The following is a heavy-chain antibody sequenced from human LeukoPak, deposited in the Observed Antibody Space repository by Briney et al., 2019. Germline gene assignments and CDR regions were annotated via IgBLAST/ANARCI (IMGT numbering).Heavy chain of an antibody. CDR3: SINYYYYGMDV. CDR1: GFTFSSYW. Sequence: PGGSLRLSCAASGFTFSSYWMSWVRQAPGRGRGWVAKIKQDGSEKYYVDSVRGRFTISRDNAKNSLYLQMNSLRAEDTAVYYCSINYYYYGMDVWGKGTTVTVSS. CDR2: IKQDGSEK. J-gene: IGHJ6*04. V-gene: IGHV3-7*03.